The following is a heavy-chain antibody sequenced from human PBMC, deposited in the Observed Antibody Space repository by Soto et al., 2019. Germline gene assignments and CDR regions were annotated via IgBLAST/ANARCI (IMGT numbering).Heavy chain of an antibody. J-gene: IGHJ3*02. CDR1: GYPVTAYY. CDR3: VRGGGVGVAGSAAFDM. CDR2: INPATGAA. Sequence: QLHLVQSGAVVKKPGASVTVSCSASGYPVTAYYMHWVRQAPGRGLEWMGGINPATGAAKYTQTFRGRVTMTRATSTSTVFMELSGLTSEDTAVFYCVRGGGVGVAGSAAFDMWGQGTLVTVSS. V-gene: IGHV1-2*02. D-gene: IGHD3-3*01.